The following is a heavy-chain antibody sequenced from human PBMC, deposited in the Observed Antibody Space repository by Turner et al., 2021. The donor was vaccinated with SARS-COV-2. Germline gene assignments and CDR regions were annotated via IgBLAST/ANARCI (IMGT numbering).Heavy chain of an antibody. J-gene: IGHJ5*02. CDR1: GYTLIELS. D-gene: IGHD2-8*01. CDR3: ATAPPYCTNGVCPNWFDP. CDR2: FDPEDGET. Sequence: QVQLVQSGAEVKKPGASLKVSCKVSGYTLIELSMHWVRQAPGKGLEWMGGFDPEDGETIYAQKFQGRVTMTEDTSADTAYMELSSLRSEDTAVYYCATAPPYCTNGVCPNWFDPWGQGTLVTVSS. V-gene: IGHV1-24*01.